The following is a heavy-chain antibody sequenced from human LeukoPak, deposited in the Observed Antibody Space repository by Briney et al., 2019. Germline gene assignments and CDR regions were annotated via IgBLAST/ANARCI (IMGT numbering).Heavy chain of an antibody. CDR3: ARGRPSDY. J-gene: IGHJ4*02. CDR2: ISAYNGDT. CDR1: GYTFSDFG. V-gene: IGHV1-18*01. Sequence: GASVKVSRETSGYTFSDFGMSWVRQAPGQGLEWMGWISAYNGDTNYAHNLQGRVTMTTDTSTSTAYMELRSLRSDDTAVYYCARGRPSDYWGQGTLVTVSS.